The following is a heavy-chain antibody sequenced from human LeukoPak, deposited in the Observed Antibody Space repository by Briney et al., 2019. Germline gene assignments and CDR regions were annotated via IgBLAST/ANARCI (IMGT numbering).Heavy chain of an antibody. CDR1: GPSISNYH. J-gene: IGHJ4*02. D-gene: IGHD4-23*01. V-gene: IGHV4-59*01. CDR2: IYYSGSP. Sequence: PSETLSLTCTVSGPSISNYHWSWIRQPPGKGLEWIGYIYYSGSPNYNPSLKSRVTMSVDMSKNHFPPKLTSVTAADTAVYYCARHDYGRNPTRAYFDHWGQGTLVTVSS. CDR3: ARHDYGRNPTRAYFDH.